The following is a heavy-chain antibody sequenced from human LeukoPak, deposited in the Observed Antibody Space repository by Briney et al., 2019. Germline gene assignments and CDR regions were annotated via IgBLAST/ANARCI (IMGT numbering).Heavy chain of an antibody. Sequence: ASVKVSCKASGYTFTGYYMHWVRQAPGQGLEWMGWINPNSGGTNYAQKFQGRVTMTRDTSISTAYMELSRLRSDDTAVYYCARDGDYHILTGWRHYYYMDVWGKGTTVTVSS. CDR3: ARDGDYHILTGWRHYYYMDV. D-gene: IGHD3-9*01. CDR1: GYTFTGYY. J-gene: IGHJ6*03. V-gene: IGHV1-2*02. CDR2: INPNSGGT.